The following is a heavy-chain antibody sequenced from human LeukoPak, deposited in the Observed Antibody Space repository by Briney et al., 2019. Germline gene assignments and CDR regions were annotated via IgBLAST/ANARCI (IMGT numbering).Heavy chain of an antibody. J-gene: IGHJ2*01. CDR2: FDPEDGET. CDR1: GYTLTELS. D-gene: IGHD3-10*01. CDR3: ATPPRRPMVRGANYWYFDL. V-gene: IGHV1-24*01. Sequence: ASVKVSCKVSGYTLTELSMHWVRQAPGKGLEWMGGFDPEDGETIYAQKFQGRVTMTEDTSTDTTYMELSSLRSEDTAVYYCATPPRRPMVRGANYWYFDLWGRGTLVTVSS.